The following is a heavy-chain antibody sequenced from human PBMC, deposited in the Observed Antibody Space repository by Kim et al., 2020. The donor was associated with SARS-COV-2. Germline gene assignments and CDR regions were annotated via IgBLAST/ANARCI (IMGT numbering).Heavy chain of an antibody. V-gene: IGHV4-39*01. D-gene: IGHD2-21*02. J-gene: IGHJ4*02. Sequence: YNPALNSRVTLSVDTSKNQVSLRMNSVTATDTAVYYCARHRYGGNSIDYWGQGTLVTVSS. CDR3: ARHRYGGNSIDY.